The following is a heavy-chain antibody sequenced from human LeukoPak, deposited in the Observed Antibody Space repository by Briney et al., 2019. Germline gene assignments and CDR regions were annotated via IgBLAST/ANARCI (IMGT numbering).Heavy chain of an antibody. Sequence: SETLSLTCTVSGGSISSYYWSWIRQPPGKGLEWIGYIYYNGSTNYNPSLKSRVTISVDTSKNQFSLKLSSVTAADTAVYYCARLRWSLCPDYWGQGTLVTVSS. CDR1: GGSISSYY. CDR3: ARLRWSLCPDY. CDR2: IYYNGST. D-gene: IGHD4-23*01. J-gene: IGHJ4*02. V-gene: IGHV4-59*01.